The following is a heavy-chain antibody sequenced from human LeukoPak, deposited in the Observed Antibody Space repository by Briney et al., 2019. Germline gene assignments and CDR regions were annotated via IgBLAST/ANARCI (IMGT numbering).Heavy chain of an antibody. D-gene: IGHD4-17*01. V-gene: IGHV3-48*03. CDR1: GFTFSSYE. J-gene: IGHJ4*02. CDR3: ATYGDFFDY. CDR2: ISGSGSTI. Sequence: GGSLRLSCAASGFTFSSYEMNWVRQAPGKGLEWVSYISGSGSTIYYADSVKGRFTISRDNAKNSLYLQMNSLRAEDTAVYYCATYGDFFDYWGQGTLVTVSS.